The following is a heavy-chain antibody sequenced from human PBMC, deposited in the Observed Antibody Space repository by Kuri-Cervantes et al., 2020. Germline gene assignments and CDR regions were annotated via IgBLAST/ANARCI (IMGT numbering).Heavy chain of an antibody. CDR2: ISYDGSNK. V-gene: IGHV3-30-3*01. CDR3: ANGDAGYGSGSAY. J-gene: IGHJ4*02. CDR1: GFTFSSYA. Sequence: GESLKISCAASGFTFSSYAMHWVRQAPGKGLEWVAIISYDGSNKYYADSVKGRFTISRDNSKNTLYLQMNSLRAEDTAVYYCANGDAGYGSGSAYRGQGTLVTVSS. D-gene: IGHD3-10*01.